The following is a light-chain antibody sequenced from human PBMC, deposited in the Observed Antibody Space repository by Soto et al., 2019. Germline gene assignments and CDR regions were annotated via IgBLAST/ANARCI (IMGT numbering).Light chain of an antibody. J-gene: IGKJ5*01. V-gene: IGKV3-15*01. CDR1: QTVSGS. Sequence: EIVMTQSPGTLSLSPGERATLSCRASQTVSGSYVAWYQQKPGQSPRLLIYGASTRATGIPARFSGSGSGTEFTLTISSLQSEDFAVYYCQQYNNWPPITFGQGTRLEIK. CDR2: GAS. CDR3: QQYNNWPPIT.